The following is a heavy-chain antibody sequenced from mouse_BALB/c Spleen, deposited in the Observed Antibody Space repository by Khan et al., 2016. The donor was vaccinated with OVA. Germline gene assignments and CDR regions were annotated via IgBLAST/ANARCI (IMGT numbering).Heavy chain of an antibody. J-gene: IGHJ3*01. Sequence: QVRLQQSGPELVKPGASLKVSCKASGYTFSDYVIGWVKKRARQGLEWIGDIFPGSDIPYYNEKFKGKATLTADTSSNTAYMQLSSLTPEDSAVYCCARGGYSVFAYWGQGTLVTVSA. CDR2: IFPGSDIP. CDR1: GYTFSDYV. CDR3: ARGGYSVFAY. D-gene: IGHD2-14*01. V-gene: IGHV1-81*01.